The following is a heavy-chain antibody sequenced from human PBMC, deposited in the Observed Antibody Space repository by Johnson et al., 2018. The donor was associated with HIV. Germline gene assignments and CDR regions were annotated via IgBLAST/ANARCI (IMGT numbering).Heavy chain of an antibody. CDR2: IWYDGSNQ. CDR1: GFTFSSYA. Sequence: QVQLVESGGGVVQPGRSLRLSCAASGFTFSSYAMYWVRQAPGKGLEWVAVIWYDGSNQYYADSVKGRFTISRDNSKNTLYLQVTSLRTEDTAMYYCAKDRGGSHQSGHDAFHIWGQGTMVTVSS. D-gene: IGHD1-26*01. J-gene: IGHJ3*02. V-gene: IGHV3-30*04. CDR3: AKDRGGSHQSGHDAFHI.